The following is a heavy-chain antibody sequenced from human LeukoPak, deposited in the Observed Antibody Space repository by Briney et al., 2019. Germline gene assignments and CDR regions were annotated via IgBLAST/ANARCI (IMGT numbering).Heavy chain of an antibody. J-gene: IGHJ4*02. D-gene: IGHD3-9*01. CDR3: ARRPAYYDILTADW. CDR1: GFTFSSYE. V-gene: IGHV3-48*03. Sequence: GGSLRLSCAASGFTFSSYEMNWVRQAPGKGLEWVSYISSSGSTIYYADSVKGRFTISRDNAKNSLYLHMNSLRAEDTAVNYCARRPAYYDILTADWWGQGTLVTVSS. CDR2: ISSSGSTI.